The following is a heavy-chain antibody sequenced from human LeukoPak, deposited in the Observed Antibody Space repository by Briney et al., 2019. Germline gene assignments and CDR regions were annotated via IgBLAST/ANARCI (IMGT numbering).Heavy chain of an antibody. D-gene: IGHD3-22*01. CDR3: ARVTYYYDSSGYYLPY. CDR2: IIPILGIA. V-gene: IGHV1-69*04. J-gene: IGHJ4*02. CDR1: GGTFSSYA. Sequence: GASVKVSCKASGGTFSSYAISWVRQAPGQGLEWMGRIIPILGIANYAQKFQGRVTITADKSTSTAYMELSSLRSEDTAVYYCARVTYYYDSSGYYLPYWGQGTLVTVSS.